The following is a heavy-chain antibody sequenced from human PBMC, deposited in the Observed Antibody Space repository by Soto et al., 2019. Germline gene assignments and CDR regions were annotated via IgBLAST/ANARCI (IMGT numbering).Heavy chain of an antibody. J-gene: IGHJ5*02. D-gene: IGHD6-13*01. CDR1: GGSISSYY. CDR3: ARGIAAAGIIFPWWFDP. Sequence: PSETLSLTCTVPGGSISSYYWSWIRQPPGKGLEWIGYIYYSGSTNYNPSLKSRVTISVDTSKNQFSLKLSSVTAADTAVYYCARGIAAAGIIFPWWFDPWGQGTLVTVSS. CDR2: IYYSGST. V-gene: IGHV4-59*01.